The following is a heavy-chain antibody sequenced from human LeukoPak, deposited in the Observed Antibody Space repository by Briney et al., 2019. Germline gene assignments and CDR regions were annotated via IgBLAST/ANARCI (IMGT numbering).Heavy chain of an antibody. D-gene: IGHD1-14*01. V-gene: IGHV5-51*01. CDR1: GYTFNTYW. CDR2: IYPGDSDT. J-gene: IGHJ4*02. CDR3: ARHNREYASDSPLDY. Sequence: GESLKISCKGSGYTFNTYWIVWVRQMPGKGLEWMGIIYPGDSDTRYSPSFQGQVTISADKSISTAYLQWSSLKASDTAMYFCARHNREYASDSPLDYWGQGTLVTVPS.